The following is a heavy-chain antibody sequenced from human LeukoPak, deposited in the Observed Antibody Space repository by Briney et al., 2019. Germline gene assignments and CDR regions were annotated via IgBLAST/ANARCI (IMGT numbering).Heavy chain of an antibody. CDR1: GGSISSYY. CDR2: IYYSGST. CDR3: AKSKSGTTIYAFDI. Sequence: NPSETLSLTCTVSGGSISSYYWSWIRQPPGKALEWIGYIYYSGSTTYNPSLESRVTISLDTSKNQASLKLTSVTAADTAAYYCAKSKSGTTIYAFDIWGQGTMVTVFS. J-gene: IGHJ3*02. V-gene: IGHV4-59*01. D-gene: IGHD1-1*01.